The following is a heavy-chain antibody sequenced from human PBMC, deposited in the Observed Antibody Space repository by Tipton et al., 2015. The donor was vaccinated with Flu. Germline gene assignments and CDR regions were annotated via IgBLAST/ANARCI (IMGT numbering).Heavy chain of an antibody. V-gene: IGHV4-4*07. CDR1: GGSLSSFY. CDR2: IYSSGIT. J-gene: IGHJ3*02. CDR3: AREWGDAFDI. D-gene: IGHD3-16*01. Sequence: LRLSCTVSGGSLSSFYWTWIRQPAGKGLEWIGRIYSSGITKYNPSLKSRVTMSVDTSKNQFSLSLSSVTAADTAVYYCAREWGDAFDIWGQGTMVTVSS.